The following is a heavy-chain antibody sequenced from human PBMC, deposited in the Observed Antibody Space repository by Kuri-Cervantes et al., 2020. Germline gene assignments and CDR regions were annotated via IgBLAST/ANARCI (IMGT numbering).Heavy chain of an antibody. Sequence: GGSLRLSCAASGFTFSSYAMSWVRQAPGKGLEWVSGIDVGGSSTYYEDSVKGRFTISRDNSKNTLYLQMNSLKVEDTAVYFCAKGLLSLWYFALWGRGTLVTVSS. CDR1: GFTFSSYA. V-gene: IGHV3-23*01. CDR3: AKGLLSLWYFAL. D-gene: IGHD2-15*01. CDR2: IDVGGSST. J-gene: IGHJ2*01.